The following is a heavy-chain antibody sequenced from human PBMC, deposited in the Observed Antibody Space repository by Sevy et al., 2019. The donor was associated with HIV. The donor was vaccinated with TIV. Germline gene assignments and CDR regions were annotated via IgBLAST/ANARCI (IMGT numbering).Heavy chain of an antibody. CDR1: GFTFSSYG. CDR3: ARDLEFYDYGDYGPAFAPDY. J-gene: IGHJ4*02. CDR2: IWFDGSNT. V-gene: IGHV3-33*01. Sequence: GGSLRLSCAASGFTFSSYGMHWVRQAPGKGLEWVAVIWFDGSNTYYGHSVKGRFTISRDIAKNTLHLQMNSLRAEDTAVYYCARDLEFYDYGDYGPAFAPDYWGQGTLVTVSS. D-gene: IGHD4-17*01.